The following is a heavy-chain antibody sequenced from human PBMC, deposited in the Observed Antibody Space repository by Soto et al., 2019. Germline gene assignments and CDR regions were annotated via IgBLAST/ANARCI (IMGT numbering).Heavy chain of an antibody. CDR2: IIPLLDVT. D-gene: IGHD3-10*01. CDR3: ARDSGPVGYDAS. CDR1: GGTFSTYT. J-gene: IGHJ1*01. Sequence: SVKVSCKASGGTFSTYTINWVRQAPGQGLEWMGRIIPLLDVTNNAQRFQGRVTITADKSTSTVYMELTSLTSQDTAVYYCARDSGPVGYDASRGQRTPVPVSS. V-gene: IGHV1-69*04.